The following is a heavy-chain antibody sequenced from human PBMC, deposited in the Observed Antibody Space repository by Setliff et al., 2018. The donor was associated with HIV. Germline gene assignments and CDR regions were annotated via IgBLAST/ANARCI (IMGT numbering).Heavy chain of an antibody. CDR1: GYTFTSYY. V-gene: IGHV1-2*06. Sequence: GASVKVSCKASGYTFTSYYMHWVRQAPGQGLEWMGRINPHSGVTKYAQKFQGRITLTTDTSTTTAYMELRYLRSDDTAVYYCARDTFFWGGFDPFDVWGQGTMVTVSS. CDR3: ARDTFFWGGFDPFDV. D-gene: IGHD3-3*01. J-gene: IGHJ3*01. CDR2: INPHSGVT.